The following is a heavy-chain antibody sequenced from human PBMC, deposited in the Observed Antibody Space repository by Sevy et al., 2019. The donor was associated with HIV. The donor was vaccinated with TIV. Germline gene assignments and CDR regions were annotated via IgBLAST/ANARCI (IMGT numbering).Heavy chain of an antibody. CDR2: IHFDGSDI. J-gene: IGHJ4*02. V-gene: IGHV3-30*02. CDR1: GFTFSHYG. D-gene: IGHD6-13*01. Sequence: GGSLRLSCAASGFTFSHYGMHWVRQAPGKGMEWVSFIHFDGSDISYSHSVKGRFTISRDNSRNTFYLQMTSLRSEDTALYFCAKNTAAAGAGGFDYWGQGTLVTVSS. CDR3: AKNTAAAGAGGFDY.